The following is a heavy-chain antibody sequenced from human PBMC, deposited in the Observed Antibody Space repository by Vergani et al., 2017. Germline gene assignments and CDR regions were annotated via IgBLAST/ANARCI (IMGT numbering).Heavy chain of an antibody. J-gene: IGHJ5*02. CDR1: GYTFTGYY. V-gene: IGHV1-2*06. Sequence: QVQLVQSGAEVKKPGASVKVSCKASGYTFTGYYMHWVRQAPGQGLEWMGRINPNSGGTNYAQKVQGRVTMTRDTSISTAYMELSRLRSDDTAVYYCARAPNPMSNWFDPWGQGTLVTVSS. CDR3: ARAPNPMSNWFDP. D-gene: IGHD3-22*01. CDR2: INPNSGGT.